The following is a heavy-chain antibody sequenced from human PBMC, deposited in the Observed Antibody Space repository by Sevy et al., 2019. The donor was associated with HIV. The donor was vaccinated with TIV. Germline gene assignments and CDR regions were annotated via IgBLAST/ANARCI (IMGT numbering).Heavy chain of an antibody. CDR1: GFIFNSYA. V-gene: IGHV3-23*01. CDR2: ISGSGGST. D-gene: IGHD3-10*01. CDR3: AKAYGSGSPPFD. Sequence: GGSVRLSCAASGFIFNSYAMSWVRQAPGKGLEWVSTISGSGGSTYYADSVKGRFTISRDNFKNTLDLQMNSLRAEDTAVYYCAKAYGSGSPPFDWGQGTLVTVSS. J-gene: IGHJ4*02.